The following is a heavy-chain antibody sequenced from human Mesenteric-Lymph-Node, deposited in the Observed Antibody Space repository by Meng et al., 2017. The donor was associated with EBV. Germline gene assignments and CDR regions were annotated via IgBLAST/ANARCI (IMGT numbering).Heavy chain of an antibody. D-gene: IGHD2/OR15-2a*01. Sequence: ITLKESGPTLMRPTQTLTLTCTLSGFSIGTTGVAVGWIRQSPGQALEWLALIYWDGEKHYSPSLKSRLTITKDTSKNQVILTMTKVYPVDTATYYCAHSFTTSGNWFDYWGQGALVTVSS. CDR2: IYWDGEK. V-gene: IGHV2-5*02. CDR3: AHSFTTSGNWFDY. CDR1: GFSIGTTGVA. J-gene: IGHJ5*01.